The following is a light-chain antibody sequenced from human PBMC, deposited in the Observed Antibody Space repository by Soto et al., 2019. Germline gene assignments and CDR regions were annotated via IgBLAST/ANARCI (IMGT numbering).Light chain of an antibody. CDR3: QHYGSPFT. Sequence: EVVMTQSPGTLSLSPGERATLSCRASQSINNHFLAWYQQKRGQAPRLLIYGTSNRATGIPDRFSGSGSGTDFTLAISRLEPEDFAVYYCQHYGSPFTFGPGTKVDIK. CDR2: GTS. CDR1: QSINNHF. V-gene: IGKV3-20*01. J-gene: IGKJ3*01.